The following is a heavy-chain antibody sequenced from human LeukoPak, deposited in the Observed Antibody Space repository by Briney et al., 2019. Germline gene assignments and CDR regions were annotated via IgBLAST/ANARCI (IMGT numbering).Heavy chain of an antibody. CDR1: GFTFSNYA. J-gene: IGHJ4*02. V-gene: IGHV3-30-3*01. CDR2: ISYDGSNK. CDR3: ASWLATIPNRFDH. Sequence: GGSLRLSCAASGFTFSNYAVHWVRQAPGKGLEWVAVISYDGSNKYYADSVKGRFTISRDNSKNTLYLQMNSLRAEDTAVYYCASWLATIPNRFDHWGQGTLVTVSS. D-gene: IGHD5-24*01.